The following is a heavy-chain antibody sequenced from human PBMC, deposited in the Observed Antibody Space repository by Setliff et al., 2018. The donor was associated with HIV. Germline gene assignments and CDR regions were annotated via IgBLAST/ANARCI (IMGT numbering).Heavy chain of an antibody. V-gene: IGHV4-39*01. D-gene: IGHD6-13*01. CDR2: IYYSGST. Sequence: LSLTCTVSGGSISSSSYYWGWIRQPPGKGLEWIGSIYYSGSTYYNPSLKSRVTISVDTSKNQFSLKLSSVTAADTAVYYCARRLYSSSWTPNWFDPWGQGTLVTVSS. J-gene: IGHJ5*02. CDR3: ARRLYSSSWTPNWFDP. CDR1: GGSISSSSYY.